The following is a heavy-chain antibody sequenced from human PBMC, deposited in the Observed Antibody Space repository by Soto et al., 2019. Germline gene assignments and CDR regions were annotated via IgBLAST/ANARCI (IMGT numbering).Heavy chain of an antibody. V-gene: IGHV4-31*03. J-gene: IGHJ5*02. CDR3: ARDQGNEEGGLDP. D-gene: IGHD1-1*01. Sequence: QVQLQESGPGLVKPSQTLSLTCTVSGGSISRGGYYWSWIRQHPGKGLEWIGYIYYSGGTYYNPSLKSRLTMSVDTSKNQFSLKLSSVTAADTAVYYCARDQGNEEGGLDPWGQGTLVTVSS. CDR1: GGSISRGGYY. CDR2: IYYSGGT.